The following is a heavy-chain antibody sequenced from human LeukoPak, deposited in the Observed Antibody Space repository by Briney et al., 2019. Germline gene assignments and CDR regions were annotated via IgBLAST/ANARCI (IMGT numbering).Heavy chain of an antibody. Sequence: ASVKVSCKASGYTFTGYYMHWVRQAPGEGLEWMGWIHPNSGGTSYAQQFQGRVTMTRDTSISTVYLELSWLRSDDTAVYYCAREWEISGYDCCDYWGQGTLVSVSS. V-gene: IGHV1-2*02. D-gene: IGHD5-12*01. J-gene: IGHJ4*02. CDR1: GYTFTGYY. CDR3: AREWEISGYDCCDY. CDR2: IHPNSGGT.